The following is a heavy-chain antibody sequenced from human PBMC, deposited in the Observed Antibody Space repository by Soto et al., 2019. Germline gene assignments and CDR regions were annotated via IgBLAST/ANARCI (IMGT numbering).Heavy chain of an antibody. CDR1: GFTFSSYA. Sequence: GGSLRLSCAASGFTFSSYAMSWVRQAPGKGLEWVSGISGSGDSTYYADSVKGRFTISRDNSKNTLYLQMNSLRAEDTAVYYCALGYSYAPFDPWGQGTLVTVSS. V-gene: IGHV3-23*01. CDR3: ALGYSYAPFDP. CDR2: ISGSGDST. D-gene: IGHD5-18*01. J-gene: IGHJ5*02.